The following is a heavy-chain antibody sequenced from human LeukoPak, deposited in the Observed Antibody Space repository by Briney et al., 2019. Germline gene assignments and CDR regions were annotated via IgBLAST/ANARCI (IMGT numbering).Heavy chain of an antibody. D-gene: IGHD6-19*01. V-gene: IGHV4-4*07. Sequence: SETLSLTCTVSGGSISTYYWIWIRQPAGKGLEWIGRLYTGESATYNPSFKSRITMSLDTSKNQFSLKLSSVTAADTAVYYCARQPYLRQWLVRGAFDIWGQGTMVTVSS. CDR2: LYTGESA. CDR1: GGSISTYY. J-gene: IGHJ3*02. CDR3: ARQPYLRQWLVRGAFDI.